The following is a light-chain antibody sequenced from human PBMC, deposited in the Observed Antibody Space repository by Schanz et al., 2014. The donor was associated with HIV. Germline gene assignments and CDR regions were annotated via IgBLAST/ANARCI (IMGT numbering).Light chain of an antibody. Sequence: QSALTQPASVSGSPGQSITISCTGTSSDVGADNSVSWYQQHPGKAPKLLIYDVTNRPSGVSNRFSGSKSGNAASLTIFGLQAEDEADYYCCSYAGSSTWVFGGGTKLTVL. CDR3: CSYAGSSTWV. CDR2: DVT. CDR1: SSDVGADNS. J-gene: IGLJ3*02. V-gene: IGLV2-14*03.